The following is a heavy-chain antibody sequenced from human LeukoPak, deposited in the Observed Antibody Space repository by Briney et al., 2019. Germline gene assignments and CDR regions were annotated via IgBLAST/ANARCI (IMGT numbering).Heavy chain of an antibody. D-gene: IGHD3-9*01. CDR2: ISSSGSSI. CDR1: GFTFSDYY. Sequence: GGSLRLSCAASGFTFSDYYMSWLRPAPGGGLEGGSYISSSGSSIYYADSVKGRFTISRDNDKNSLYLQMNSPRAEDTAVYYCARDLTGYYYFDYWGQGTLVTVSS. V-gene: IGHV3-11*04. J-gene: IGHJ4*02. CDR3: ARDLTGYYYFDY.